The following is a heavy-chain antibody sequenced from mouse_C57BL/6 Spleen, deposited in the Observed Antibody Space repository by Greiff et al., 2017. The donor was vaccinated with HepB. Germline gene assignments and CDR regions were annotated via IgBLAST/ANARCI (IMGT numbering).Heavy chain of an antibody. CDR1: GYTFTSYW. CDR2: IDPSDSET. V-gene: IGHV1-52*01. CDR3: AREGGNYLFAY. D-gene: IGHD2-1*01. J-gene: IGHJ3*01. Sequence: QVQLQQPGAELVRPGSSVKLSCKASGYTFTSYWMHWVKQRPIQGLEWIGNIDPSDSETHYNQKFKDKATLTVDKSSSTAYMQLSSLTSEDSAVYYCAREGGNYLFAYWGQGTLVTVSA.